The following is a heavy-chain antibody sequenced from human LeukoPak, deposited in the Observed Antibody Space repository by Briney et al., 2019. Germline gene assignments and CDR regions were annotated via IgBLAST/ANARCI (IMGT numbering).Heavy chain of an antibody. V-gene: IGHV3-7*01. CDR3: ARGGYTRFDF. J-gene: IGHJ4*02. Sequence: QSGGSLRLSCAASGFAFSGYWMSWVRQAPGKGLEWVANIKEDGSEEYYVDSVKGRFTISRDNAKNSLYLQMNSLRAEDTAVYYCARGGYTRFDFWGQGTLVTVSS. CDR1: GFAFSGYW. CDR2: IKEDGSEE. D-gene: IGHD5-18*01.